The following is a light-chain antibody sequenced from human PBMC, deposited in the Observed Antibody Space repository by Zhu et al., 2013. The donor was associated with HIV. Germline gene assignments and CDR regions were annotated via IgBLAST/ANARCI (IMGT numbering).Light chain of an antibody. J-gene: IGLJ3*02. CDR1: SSDVGAYNY. V-gene: IGLV2-14*01. CDR2: EVS. Sequence: QSALTQPASVSGSPGQSITISCTGTSSDVGAYNYVSWYQQHPGKAPKLMIFEVSTRPSGLSNRFSGSKSGTSASLAITGLQAEDEADYYCQSYDSSLADWVFGGGTKLTVL. CDR3: QSYDSSLADWV.